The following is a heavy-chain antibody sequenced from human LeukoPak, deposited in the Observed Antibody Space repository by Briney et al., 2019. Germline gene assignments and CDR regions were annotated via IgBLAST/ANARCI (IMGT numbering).Heavy chain of an antibody. D-gene: IGHD6-19*01. CDR1: GGTFSSYA. Sequence: GASVKVSCKASGGTFSSYAIGWVRQAPGQGLEWMGGIIPIFGTANYAQKFQGRVTITADESTSTAYMELSSLRSEDTAVYYCASTVAVAGNWYYFDYWGQGTLVTVSS. CDR3: ASTVAVAGNWYYFDY. CDR2: IIPIFGTA. J-gene: IGHJ4*02. V-gene: IGHV1-69*13.